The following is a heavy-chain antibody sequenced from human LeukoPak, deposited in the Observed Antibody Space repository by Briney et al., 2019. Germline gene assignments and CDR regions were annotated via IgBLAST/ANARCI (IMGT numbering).Heavy chain of an antibody. J-gene: IGHJ4*02. CDR2: IKQDGSEK. CDR1: GFTFSGYW. V-gene: IGHV3-7*01. D-gene: IGHD3-3*01. Sequence: GGSLRLSCAASGFTFSGYWMSWVRQAPGKGLEWVANIKQDGSEKYYVDSVKGRFTISRDNAKNSLYLQMNSLRAEDTAVYYCARAVLRFLYDYWGQGTLVSVSS. CDR3: ARAVLRFLYDY.